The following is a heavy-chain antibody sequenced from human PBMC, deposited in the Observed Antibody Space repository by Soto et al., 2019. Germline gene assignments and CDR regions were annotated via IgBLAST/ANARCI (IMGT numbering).Heavy chain of an antibody. Sequence: QVQLQQWGAGLLKPSETLSLTCAVYGGSFSGYYWSWIRQPPGKGLEWIGEINHSGSTNYNPSLKSRVTISVDTSKNQFSLKLSSVTAADTAVYYCARGLKVHRLTNWYFDLWGRGTLVTVSS. D-gene: IGHD1-1*01. CDR3: ARGLKVHRLTNWYFDL. CDR2: INHSGST. V-gene: IGHV4-34*01. CDR1: GGSFSGYY. J-gene: IGHJ2*01.